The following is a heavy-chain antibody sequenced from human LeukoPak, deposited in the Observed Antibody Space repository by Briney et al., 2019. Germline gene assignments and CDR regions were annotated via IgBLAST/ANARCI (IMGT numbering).Heavy chain of an antibody. Sequence: GGSLRLSCAASGFTYSSYSMNWVRQAPGKGLEWVSYISSSSSTIYYADSVKGRFTISRDNAKNSLYLQMNSLRAEDTAVYYCARHYDRPTDYWGQGTLVTVSS. CDR1: GFTYSSYS. CDR3: ARHYDRPTDY. D-gene: IGHD3-22*01. V-gene: IGHV3-48*01. J-gene: IGHJ4*02. CDR2: ISSSSSTI.